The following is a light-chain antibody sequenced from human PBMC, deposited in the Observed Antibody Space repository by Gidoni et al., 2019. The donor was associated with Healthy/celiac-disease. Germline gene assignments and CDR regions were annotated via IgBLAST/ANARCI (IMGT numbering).Light chain of an antibody. CDR2: AAS. V-gene: IGKV1-39*01. J-gene: IGKJ2*01. Sequence: DIQMTQSPSSLSASVGDRVTITCRASQSISSYLNWYQQKPGKAPKLLIYAASSLQSGVPSRFSGSGSGTDFTLTISSLQPEDFATYSCQQSYSTPAVFGQGTKLEIK. CDR3: QQSYSTPAV. CDR1: QSISSY.